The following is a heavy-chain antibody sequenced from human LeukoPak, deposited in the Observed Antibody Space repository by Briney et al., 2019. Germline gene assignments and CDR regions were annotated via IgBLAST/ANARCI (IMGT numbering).Heavy chain of an antibody. Sequence: GGSQRLSCAASGFIFSSYWMGWVRQAPGKGLEWVANIKGDGSKTFYVDSVKGRFTISRDNAKNSLYLQMNSLEAEDTAVYYCTRDIPDQWGQGTLVTVSS. CDR2: IKGDGSKT. CDR3: TRDIPDQ. D-gene: IGHD2-21*01. CDR1: GFIFSSYW. V-gene: IGHV3-7*01. J-gene: IGHJ5*02.